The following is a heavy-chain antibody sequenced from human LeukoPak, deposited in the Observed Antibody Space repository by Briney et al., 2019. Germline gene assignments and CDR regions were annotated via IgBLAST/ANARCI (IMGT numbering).Heavy chain of an antibody. CDR2: ISSSSSTI. Sequence: GGSLRLSCAASGFTFSSYSMNWVRQAPGKGLEWVSYISSSSSTIYYADSVKGRFTISRDNAKNSLYLQMNSLRDEDTAVYYCARDRTIFGVAYGMDVWGQGTTVTVSS. J-gene: IGHJ6*02. CDR1: GFTFSSYS. V-gene: IGHV3-48*02. D-gene: IGHD3-3*01. CDR3: ARDRTIFGVAYGMDV.